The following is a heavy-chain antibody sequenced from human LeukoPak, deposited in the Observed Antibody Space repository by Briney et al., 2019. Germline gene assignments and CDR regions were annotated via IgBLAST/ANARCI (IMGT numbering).Heavy chain of an antibody. CDR3: TTGGVETDY. CDR2: TNGGKT. Sequence: GGSLRLSCAASGFTFTNAWMTWVRQAPGKGLEWVGRTNGGKTDYAAPVKGRFTISRDDSKDTLYLQMDSLKIEDTAVYYCTTGGVETDYWGQGTLVTVSS. V-gene: IGHV3-15*01. D-gene: IGHD3-3*01. CDR1: GFTFTNAW. J-gene: IGHJ4*02.